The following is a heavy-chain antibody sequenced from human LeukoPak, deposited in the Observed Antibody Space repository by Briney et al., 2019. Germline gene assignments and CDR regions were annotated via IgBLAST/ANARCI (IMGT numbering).Heavy chain of an antibody. CDR2: ISSSSSSI. CDR3: ARERGGKYYYDSSGYGAFDI. D-gene: IGHD3-22*01. J-gene: IGHJ3*02. CDR1: GFTFSSYG. Sequence: GGSLRLSCAASGFTFSSYGMNWVRQAPGKGLEWVSYISSSSSSIYYADSVKGRFTISRDNAKNSLYLQMNSLRDEDTAVYYFARERGGKYYYDSSGYGAFDIWGQATMVTVSS. V-gene: IGHV3-48*02.